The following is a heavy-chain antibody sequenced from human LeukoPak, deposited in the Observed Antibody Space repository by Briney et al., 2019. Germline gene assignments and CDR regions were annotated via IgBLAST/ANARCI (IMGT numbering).Heavy chain of an antibody. Sequence: GASVKVFCKVSGYTLTELSMHWVRQAPGKGLEWMGGFDPEDGETIYAQKFQGRVTMTEDTSTDTVYMELSSLRSEDTAVYYCAKVSSSGYYGGFDYWGQGTLVTVSS. CDR3: AKVSSSGYYGGFDY. V-gene: IGHV1-24*01. J-gene: IGHJ4*02. D-gene: IGHD3-22*01. CDR2: FDPEDGET. CDR1: GYTLTELS.